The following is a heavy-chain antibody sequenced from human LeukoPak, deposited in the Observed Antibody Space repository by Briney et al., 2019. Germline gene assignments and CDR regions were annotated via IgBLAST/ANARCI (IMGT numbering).Heavy chain of an antibody. CDR3: ARGSRWYVDY. CDR2: IYSGGST. Sequence: TGGSLRLSCVASGFTFSSYEMNWVRQAPGKGLEWVSVIYSGGSTYYADSVKGRFTISRDNSKNTLYLQMNSLRAEDTAVYYCARGSRWYVDYWGQGTLVTVSS. D-gene: IGHD6-13*01. J-gene: IGHJ4*02. CDR1: GFTFSSYE. V-gene: IGHV3-53*01.